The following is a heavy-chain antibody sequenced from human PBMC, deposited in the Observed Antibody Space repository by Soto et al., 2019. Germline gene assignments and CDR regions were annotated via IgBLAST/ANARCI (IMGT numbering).Heavy chain of an antibody. V-gene: IGHV3-73*01. J-gene: IGHJ4*02. Sequence: EVQLVESGGGLVQPGGSLKLSWAASGFIFSGSAVHWVRQASGKGLEWVGRILSKAGNYATAYPASMKGRFTISRDDSENTAFLQMNSLKTEDTAVYYCIRGGSPYYYDYWGQGTLVAVSS. CDR2: ILSKAGNYAT. CDR3: IRGGSPYYYDY. CDR1: GFIFSGSA.